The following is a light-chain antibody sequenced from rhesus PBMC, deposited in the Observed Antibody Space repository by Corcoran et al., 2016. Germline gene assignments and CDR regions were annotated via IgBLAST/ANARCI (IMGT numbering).Light chain of an antibody. V-gene: IGKV1-38*01. CDR2: DAS. J-gene: IGKJ1*01. CDR3: QQRNSYPRT. Sequence: DIQLTQSPSSLSASVGDRVTITCRASQGISSYLAWYQQKSGKAPKLLIYDASNLQSGDPSRFSGSGSGTEFTLTISSLQPEDFATYYCQQRNSYPRTFGQGTKVEIK. CDR1: QGISSY.